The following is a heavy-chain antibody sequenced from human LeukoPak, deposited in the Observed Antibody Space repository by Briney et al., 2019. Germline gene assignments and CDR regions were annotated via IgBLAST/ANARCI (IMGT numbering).Heavy chain of an antibody. J-gene: IGHJ4*02. CDR2: ISYDGSNK. V-gene: IGHV3-30*18. Sequence: GGSLRLSCAASGFTFSSYGMHWVRQAPGKGLEWVAVISYDGSNKYYADSVKGRFTISRDNSKNTLYLQMNSLRAEDTAVYYCAKGNYGPGRLGTRIIFYYWGQGTLVTVSS. CDR3: AKGNYGPGRLGTRIIFYY. CDR1: GFTFSSYG. D-gene: IGHD3-10*01.